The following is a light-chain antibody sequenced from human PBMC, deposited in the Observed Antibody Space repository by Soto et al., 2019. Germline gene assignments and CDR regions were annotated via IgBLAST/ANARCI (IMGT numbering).Light chain of an antibody. J-gene: IGKJ2*01. CDR3: QQRSNWPPYT. Sequence: EIELTQSPATLSLSLGERATLSCRASQSVSSYLAWYQQKPGQAPKLLIYDASNRATGIPARFSGSGSGTDFTLTISNLEPEDVAVYYCQQRSNWPPYTFGQGTKLEIK. V-gene: IGKV3-11*01. CDR2: DAS. CDR1: QSVSSY.